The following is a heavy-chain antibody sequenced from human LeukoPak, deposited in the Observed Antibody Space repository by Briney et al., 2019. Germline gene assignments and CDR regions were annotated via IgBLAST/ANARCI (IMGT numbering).Heavy chain of an antibody. CDR3: GYTNNFYH. CDR1: GLSISGQW. CDR2: IKHDGSEE. V-gene: IGHV3-7*01. Sequence: GESLKISCVASGLSISGQWMNWVRQAPGQGLELVANIKHDGSEEHYVDSVKGRFTISRDDGRNSVSLQMNSVRAEDTAVYYCGYTNNFYHWGQGTLVVVSS. D-gene: IGHD3-16*02. J-gene: IGHJ4*02.